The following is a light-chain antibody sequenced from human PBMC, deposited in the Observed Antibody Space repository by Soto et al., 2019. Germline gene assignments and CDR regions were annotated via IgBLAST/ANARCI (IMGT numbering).Light chain of an antibody. CDR1: SSNIGAGYD. V-gene: IGLV1-40*01. CDR3: QSYDSSLSVWV. CDR2: GNN. J-gene: IGLJ3*02. Sequence: QSVLTQPPSVSGAPGQRVTISCTGSSSNIGAGYDVHWYHQLPGTAPKLLIYGNNNRPSGVHDRFSGSRSGTSASLAITGLQAEDEADYYCQSYDSSLSVWVFGGGTQLTVL.